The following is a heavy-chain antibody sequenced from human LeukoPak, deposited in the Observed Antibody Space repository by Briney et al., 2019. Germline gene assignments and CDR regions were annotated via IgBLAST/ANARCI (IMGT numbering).Heavy chain of an antibody. CDR3: ARRGTVVVQAFDI. Sequence: HGESLKISCKGSGYSFTSYWIGWVRQMPGKGLGWMGIIYPGDSDTRYSPSFQGQVTISADKSISTAYLQWSSLKASDTAMYYCARRGTVVVQAFDIWGQGTMVTVSS. CDR1: GYSFTSYW. D-gene: IGHD2-15*01. V-gene: IGHV5-51*01. J-gene: IGHJ3*02. CDR2: IYPGDSDT.